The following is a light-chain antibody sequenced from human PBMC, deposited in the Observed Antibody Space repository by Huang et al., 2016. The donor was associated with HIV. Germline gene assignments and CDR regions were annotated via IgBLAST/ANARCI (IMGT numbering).Light chain of an antibody. CDR2: WAS. J-gene: IGKJ2*01. CDR1: QSLLYSSNNKNY. CDR3: QQYYNTPLT. Sequence: DIVMTQSPDSLAVSLGERATINCKSSQSLLYSSNNKNYLAWYQQKPGQPPKLLIYWASTRDSGVPYRFTGIGSGTVFTLTISSLQAEDVAIYYCQQYYNTPLTFGQGTKLVIK. V-gene: IGKV4-1*01.